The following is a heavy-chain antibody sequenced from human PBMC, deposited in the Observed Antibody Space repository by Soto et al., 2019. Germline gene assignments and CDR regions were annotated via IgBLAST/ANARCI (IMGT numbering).Heavy chain of an antibody. CDR1: GFTFSRYW. CDR3: ERIEYSSSSCHS. J-gene: IGHJ4*02. D-gene: IGHD6-6*01. CDR2: IQQDGSQK. V-gene: IGHV3-7*01. Sequence: EVQMVESGGGLVQPGGSLRLSCVASGFTFSRYWMSWVRQAPGKGLEWLANIQQDGSQKYFMASVKGRLTISRHNAENSRYLHMNSVTAEYTAVYYCERIEYSSSSCHSWGQGTLVTVSS.